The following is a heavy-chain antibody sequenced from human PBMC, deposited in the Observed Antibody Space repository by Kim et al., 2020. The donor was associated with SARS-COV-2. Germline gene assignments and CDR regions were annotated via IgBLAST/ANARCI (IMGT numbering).Heavy chain of an antibody. J-gene: IGHJ4*02. CDR2: TT. Sequence: TTYYAEAVKGRFTISRDNSQNTLYLQMNSLRAEDTALYYCAKVSSSTPGYWGQGTLVTVSS. CDR3: AKVSSSTPGY. V-gene: IGHV3-23*01. D-gene: IGHD2-2*01.